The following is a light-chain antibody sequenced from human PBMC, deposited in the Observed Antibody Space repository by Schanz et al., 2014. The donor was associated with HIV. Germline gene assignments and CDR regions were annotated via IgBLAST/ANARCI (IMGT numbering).Light chain of an antibody. CDR3: QQYYTYPRT. V-gene: IGKV1-8*01. J-gene: IGKJ1*01. CDR2: AAS. Sequence: AFRMTQSPSSLSASIGDRINITCRASQDIGTYLAWYQQRPGKAPDLLIYAASTLLTGIPSRFSGSGSGTEFTLSIGCLQSDDFAVYYCQQYYTYPRTFAQGTKVEI. CDR1: QDIGTY.